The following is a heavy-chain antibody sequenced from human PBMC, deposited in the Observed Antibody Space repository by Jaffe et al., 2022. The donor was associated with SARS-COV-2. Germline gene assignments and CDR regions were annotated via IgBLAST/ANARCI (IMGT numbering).Heavy chain of an antibody. CDR3: ARDPGPPIAAAGSGLGGEYDY. J-gene: IGHJ4*02. Sequence: QVQLVESGGGVVQPGRSLRLSCAASGFTFSSYAMHWVRQAPGKGLEWVAVISYDGSNKYYADSVKGRFTISRDNSKNTLYLQMNSLRAEDTAVYYCARDPGPPIAAAGSGLGGEYDYWGQGTLVTVSS. CDR1: GFTFSSYA. D-gene: IGHD6-13*01. V-gene: IGHV3-30*04. CDR2: ISYDGSNK.